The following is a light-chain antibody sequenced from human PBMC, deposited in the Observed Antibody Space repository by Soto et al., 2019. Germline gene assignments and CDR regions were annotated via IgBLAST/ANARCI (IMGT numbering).Light chain of an antibody. Sequence: QSVLTQPRSVSGSPGQPVTISCTGTSSDVGRYNYVSWYQHHPGKAPKLMIYGVNERPSGVPDRFSGSKSGNTASLTISGLQAEDEADYHCCSYAGSYILVFGGGTKVTVL. J-gene: IGLJ3*02. CDR2: GVN. CDR3: CSYAGSYILV. CDR1: SSDVGRYNY. V-gene: IGLV2-11*01.